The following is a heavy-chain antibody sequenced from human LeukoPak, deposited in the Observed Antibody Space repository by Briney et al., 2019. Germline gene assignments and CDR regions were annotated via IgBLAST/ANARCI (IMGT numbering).Heavy chain of an antibody. V-gene: IGHV4-4*07. J-gene: IGHJ4*02. CDR1: GGSINTYH. CDR3: ARVVEMATITSYFDY. Sequence: PSETLSLTCTVSGGSINTYHWSWIRQPAGKGLEWVGRVYTSGNTNYNPSLKSRVTMSVDTSKNQFSLKLSSVTAADTAVYYCARVVEMATITSYFDYWGQGTLVTVSS. D-gene: IGHD5-24*01. CDR2: VYTSGNT.